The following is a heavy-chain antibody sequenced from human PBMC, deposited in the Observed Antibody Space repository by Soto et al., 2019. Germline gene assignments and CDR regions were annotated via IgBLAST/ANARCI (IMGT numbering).Heavy chain of an antibody. J-gene: IGHJ4*02. CDR3: ARSRGGYFDY. D-gene: IGHD3-16*01. CDR1: GGSISSYY. Sequence: QVQLQESGPGLVKPSETLSLTCTVSGGSISSYYWSWIRQPPGKGLEWIGYIYYSGSTNYNPSLKSRVTLSVDTSKNPFPLKPSSVTAAETAVYYCARSRGGYFDYWGQGTLVTVSS. CDR2: IYYSGST. V-gene: IGHV4-59*01.